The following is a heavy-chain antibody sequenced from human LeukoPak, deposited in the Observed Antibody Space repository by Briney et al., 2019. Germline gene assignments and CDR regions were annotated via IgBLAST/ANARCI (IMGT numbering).Heavy chain of an antibody. CDR1: DGSISSGAYY. D-gene: IGHD3-16*02. J-gene: IGHJ3*02. CDR3: ATLTWTDAFDI. CDR2: IWHSGST. Sequence: PSETLSLTCTVSDGSISSGAYYWSWIRQPPGKGLEWIGYIWHSGSTYYNPSLRSRITMSVDRSKNQFSLKLSSVTAADTAVYYGATLTWTDAFDIWGQGTMVTVSS. V-gene: IGHV4-30-2*01.